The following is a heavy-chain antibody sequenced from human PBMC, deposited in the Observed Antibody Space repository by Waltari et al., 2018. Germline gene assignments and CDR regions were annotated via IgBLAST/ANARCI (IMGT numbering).Heavy chain of an antibody. D-gene: IGHD3-22*01. CDR2: ISYDGSNK. CDR1: GFTFSSYA. V-gene: IGHV3-30-3*01. Sequence: QVQLVESGGGVVQPGRSLRLSCAASGFTFSSYAMHWVRQAPGKGLEWVAVISYDGSNKYYADSVKGRFTISRDNSKNTLYLQMNSLRAEDTAVYYCARDRTWYYDSSGYYVFDYWGQGTLVTVSS. J-gene: IGHJ4*02. CDR3: ARDRTWYYDSSGYYVFDY.